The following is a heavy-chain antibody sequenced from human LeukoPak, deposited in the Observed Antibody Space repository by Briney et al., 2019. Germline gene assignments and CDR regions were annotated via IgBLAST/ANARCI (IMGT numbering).Heavy chain of an antibody. Sequence: GSLRLSCAASGFTFSSYGMHWVRQPPGKGLEWIGSVYYTGASYYNPSLKSRVTISIDTSKKHFSLKLTSVTAADTAVYYCARGAPPQNWGQGTLVTVSS. V-gene: IGHV4-39*07. CDR2: VYYTGAS. CDR1: GFTFSSYG. CDR3: ARGAPPQN. J-gene: IGHJ4*02.